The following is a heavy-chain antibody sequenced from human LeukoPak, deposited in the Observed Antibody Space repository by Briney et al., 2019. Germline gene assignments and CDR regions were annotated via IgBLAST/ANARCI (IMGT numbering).Heavy chain of an antibody. CDR2: IYSDGFT. D-gene: IGHD4-17*01. J-gene: IGHJ6*03. CDR1: GFTVSSNY. CDR3: ARNIHDYVLTHYYYMDV. V-gene: IGHV3-53*01. Sequence: PGGSLRLSCAASGFTVSSNYMSWVRKAPGKGLEWVSIIYSDGFTYYADSVKGRFTISRDSSKNTLYLQMDSLRADDTAVYYCARNIHDYVLTHYYYMDVWGKGTTVTVSS.